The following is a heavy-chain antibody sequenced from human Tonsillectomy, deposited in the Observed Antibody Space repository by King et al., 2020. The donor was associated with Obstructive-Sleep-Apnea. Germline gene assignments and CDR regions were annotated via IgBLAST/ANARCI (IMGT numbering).Heavy chain of an antibody. V-gene: IGHV5-51*01. CDR3: ARRHYFASGKDAFDI. CDR2: VYPGDSDT. CDR1: AYSFASFW. J-gene: IGHJ3*02. D-gene: IGHD3-10*01. Sequence: VQLVESGAEVKRAGESLKISCKGSAYSFASFWIGWVRQMPGKGLEWMGIVYPGDSDTRYSPSFQGQVTISADKSVSTAYLQWISLRASDTAVYYCARRHYFASGKDAFDIWGQGTMVTVSS.